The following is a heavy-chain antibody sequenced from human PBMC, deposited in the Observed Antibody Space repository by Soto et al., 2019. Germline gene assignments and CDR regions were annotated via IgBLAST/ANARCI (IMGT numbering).Heavy chain of an antibody. J-gene: IGHJ4*02. CDR2: IYHSGST. CDR1: GGSISSGGYS. CDR3: ARGRMVRGARAYFDY. V-gene: IGHV4-30-2*01. Sequence: SETLSLTCTVSGGSISSGGYSWSWIRHPPGKGLEWIGYIYHSGSTYYNPSLKSRVTISVDTSKNQFSLKLSSVTAADTAVYYCARGRMVRGARAYFDYWGQGTLVTVSS. D-gene: IGHD3-10*01.